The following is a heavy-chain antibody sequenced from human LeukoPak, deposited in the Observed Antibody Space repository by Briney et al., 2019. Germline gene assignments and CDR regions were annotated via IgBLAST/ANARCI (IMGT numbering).Heavy chain of an antibody. CDR2: INTDGSST. D-gene: IGHD1-26*01. CDR1: GFTFSSYW. Sequence: GGSLRLSCAASGFTFSSYWMHWVRQAPGKGLVWVSRINTDGSSTSYADSVKGRFTISRDNAKNTLYLQMNSLRAEDTAVYYCARVGSGSYYAYYYYYMDVWGKGTTVTVSS. J-gene: IGHJ6*03. V-gene: IGHV3-74*01. CDR3: ARVGSGSYYAYYYYYMDV.